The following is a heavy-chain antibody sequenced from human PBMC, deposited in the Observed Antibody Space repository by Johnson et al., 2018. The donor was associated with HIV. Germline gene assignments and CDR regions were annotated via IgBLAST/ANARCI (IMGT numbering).Heavy chain of an antibody. D-gene: IGHD6-19*01. Sequence: VQLVESGGGVVKPGRSLRLSCAASGFTFDDYAMHWVRLPPGKGLEWVSGISWNSGSIGYADSVKGRFTISRDNAKNSLYLQMNSLRAEDTALYYCAKDTVAGLEDAFDIWGQGTMVTVSS. J-gene: IGHJ3*02. CDR3: AKDTVAGLEDAFDI. CDR1: GFTFDDYA. V-gene: IGHV3-9*01. CDR2: ISWNSGSI.